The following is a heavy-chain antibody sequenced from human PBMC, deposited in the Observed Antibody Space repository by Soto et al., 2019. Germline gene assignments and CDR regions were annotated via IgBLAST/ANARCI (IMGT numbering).Heavy chain of an antibody. J-gene: IGHJ4*02. Sequence: TSETLSVTCAVSVYSISSGYYWGCIRQPPGKGLEWIGSIYHSGSTYYNPSLKSRVTISVDTSKNQFSLKLSSVTAADTAVYYCARVNVDYYDSSGYYYWGQGTLVTV. CDR1: VYSISSGYY. V-gene: IGHV4-38-2*01. CDR2: IYHSGST. D-gene: IGHD3-22*01. CDR3: ARVNVDYYDSSGYYY.